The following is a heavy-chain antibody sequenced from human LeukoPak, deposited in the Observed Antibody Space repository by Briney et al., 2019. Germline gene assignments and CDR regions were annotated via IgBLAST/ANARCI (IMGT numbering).Heavy chain of an antibody. J-gene: IGHJ4*02. CDR1: GFTFSSYE. Sequence: GGSLRLSCAASGFTFSSYEMNWVRQAPGKGLEGVSYISSSGSTIYYADSVKGRFAISRDNVQNSLYLQMNSLRAEDTAVYYCARLYRDVTTFDYWGQGTLVTVSS. D-gene: IGHD4-17*01. V-gene: IGHV3-48*03. CDR3: ARLYRDVTTFDY. CDR2: ISSSGSTI.